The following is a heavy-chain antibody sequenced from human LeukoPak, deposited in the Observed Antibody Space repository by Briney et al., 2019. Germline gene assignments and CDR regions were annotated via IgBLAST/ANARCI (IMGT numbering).Heavy chain of an antibody. J-gene: IGHJ4*02. CDR2: IYSGGST. Sequence: GGSLRLSCAASGFTVSSNYMSWVRQAPGKGLEWVSVIYSGGSTYYADSVKGRFTISRDNPKNTLYLQMNSLRAEDTAVYYCARAGGFGLTGGDYWGQGTLVTVSS. CDR3: ARAGGFGLTGGDY. D-gene: IGHD3-10*01. V-gene: IGHV3-53*01. CDR1: GFTVSSNY.